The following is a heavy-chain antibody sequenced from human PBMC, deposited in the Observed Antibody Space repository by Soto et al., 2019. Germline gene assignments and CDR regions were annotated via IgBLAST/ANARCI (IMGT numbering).Heavy chain of an antibody. J-gene: IGHJ6*02. D-gene: IGHD3-10*01. Sequence: GSLRLSCAASGFIFCCYAMHWGRQAPGRGLEWVAVISYGGNEKYYADSVEGRFTISRDNSKNMVYLQMNGLRPEDTAVYYCAKVSSDRGYYYFAMDVWGQGTTVTVSS. CDR2: ISYGGNEK. V-gene: IGHV3-30*18. CDR1: GFIFCCYA. CDR3: AKVSSDRGYYYFAMDV.